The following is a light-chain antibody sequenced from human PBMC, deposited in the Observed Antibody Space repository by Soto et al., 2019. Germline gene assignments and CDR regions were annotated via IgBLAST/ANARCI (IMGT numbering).Light chain of an antibody. J-gene: IGKJ1*01. V-gene: IGKV1-17*01. CDR3: LQHKNYPRT. CDR1: QDIRND. CDR2: AAS. Sequence: DTQMTQSPSSLSASIGDRVTITCRASQDIRNDLGWYQQKPGTAPKRLIHAASSLESGVPSRFSGSGSGTEITLTITSLQPEDFATYYCLQHKNYPRTFGQGTKVEIK.